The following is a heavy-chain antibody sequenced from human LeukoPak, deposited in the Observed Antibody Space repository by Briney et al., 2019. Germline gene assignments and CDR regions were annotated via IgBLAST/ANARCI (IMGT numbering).Heavy chain of an antibody. D-gene: IGHD1-14*01. CDR1: GGSINSYY. CDR3: ARATNVDYFYYYGMDV. Sequence: SETLSLTCTVSGGSINSYYWSWIRQPPGKGLGWIGCIHYSGSTNYNPSLKSRVTISVDTSKNQFSLRLSSVTAADTAVYYCARATNVDYFYYYGMDVWGQGTTVTVSS. J-gene: IGHJ6*02. V-gene: IGHV4-59*01. CDR2: IHYSGST.